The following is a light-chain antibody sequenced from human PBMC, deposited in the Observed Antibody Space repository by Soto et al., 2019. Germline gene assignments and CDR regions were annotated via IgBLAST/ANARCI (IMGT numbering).Light chain of an antibody. Sequence: NFMLTQPHSVSESPGKTVTISCTRSSGDIASNFVQWYQQRPGSAPTAVIYEDNQRSSGVPDRFSGSIDSSSNSASLTISGLKTEDEADYYCHAFDTGNIAVIFGGGTKLTVL. CDR2: EDN. V-gene: IGLV6-57*04. J-gene: IGLJ2*01. CDR1: SGDIASNF. CDR3: HAFDTGNIAVI.